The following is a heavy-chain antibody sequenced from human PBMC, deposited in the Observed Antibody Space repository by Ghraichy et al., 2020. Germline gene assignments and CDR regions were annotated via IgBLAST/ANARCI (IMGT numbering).Heavy chain of an antibody. CDR3: VKDRGYSSNIFDY. J-gene: IGHJ4*02. V-gene: IGHV3-64D*06. CDR1: GFTFSSYA. D-gene: IGHD6-13*01. CDR2: ISSNGGST. Sequence: GGSLRLSCSASGFTFSSYAMHWVRQAPGKGLEYVSAISSNGGSTYYADSVKGRFTISRDNSKNTLYLQMSSLRAEDTAVYYCVKDRGYSSNIFDYWGQGTLVTVSS.